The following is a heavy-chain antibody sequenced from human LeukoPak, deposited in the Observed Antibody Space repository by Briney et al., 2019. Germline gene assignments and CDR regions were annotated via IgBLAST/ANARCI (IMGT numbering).Heavy chain of an antibody. V-gene: IGHV3-23*01. CDR2: ISGSGGST. CDR1: GFTVSSNY. Sequence: GGSLRLSCAASGFTVSSNYMSWVRQAPGKGLEWVSVISGSGGSTYYADSVKGRFTISRDNSKNTLYLQMNSLRAEDTAVYYCAKCEVVPAAMLWTPDYWGQGTLVTVSS. CDR3: AKCEVVPAAMLWTPDY. D-gene: IGHD2-2*01. J-gene: IGHJ4*02.